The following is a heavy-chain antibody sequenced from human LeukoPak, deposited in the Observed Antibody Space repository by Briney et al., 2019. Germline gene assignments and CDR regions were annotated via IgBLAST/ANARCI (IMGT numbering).Heavy chain of an antibody. D-gene: IGHD5-18*01. CDR2: ISWNSDSL. CDR3: VRDSRGYSYGYQHDY. CDR1: GFTFDDYA. Sequence: GGSLRLSCAASGFTFDDYAMHWVRQVPGKGLEWVSGISWNSDSLNYADSVRGRFTISRDNAKNSLYLQMNSLRAEDTAVYYCVRDSRGYSYGYQHDYWGQGTLVTVSS. V-gene: IGHV3-9*01. J-gene: IGHJ4*02.